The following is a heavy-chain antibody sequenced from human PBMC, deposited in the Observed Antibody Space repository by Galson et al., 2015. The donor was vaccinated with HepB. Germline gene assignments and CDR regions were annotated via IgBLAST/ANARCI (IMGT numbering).Heavy chain of an antibody. CDR1: GYTFTSYD. Sequence: SCKASGYTFTSYDINWVRQATGQGLEWMGWMNPNSGNTGYAQKFQGRVTMTRNTSISTAYMELSSLRSEDTAVYYCARGVAGTLDFDYWGQGTLVTVSS. V-gene: IGHV1-8*01. J-gene: IGHJ4*02. CDR2: MNPNSGNT. CDR3: ARGVAGTLDFDY. D-gene: IGHD6-19*01.